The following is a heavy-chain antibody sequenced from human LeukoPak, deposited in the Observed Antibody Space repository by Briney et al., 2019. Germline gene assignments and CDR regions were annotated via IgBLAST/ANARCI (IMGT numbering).Heavy chain of an antibody. CDR3: ARGLIMITFGGVIVLDGFDP. V-gene: IGHV4-34*01. J-gene: IGHJ5*02. CDR1: GGSFSGYY. Sequence: SETLSLTCAVYGGSFSGYYWSWIRQPPGKGLEWIGEINHSGSTNYNPSLKSRVTISVDTSKNQFSLKLSSVTAADTAVYYVARGLIMITFGGVIVLDGFDPWGQGTLVTVSS. CDR2: INHSGST. D-gene: IGHD3-16*02.